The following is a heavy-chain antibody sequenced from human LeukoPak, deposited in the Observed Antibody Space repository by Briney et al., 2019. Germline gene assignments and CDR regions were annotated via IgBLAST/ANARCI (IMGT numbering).Heavy chain of an antibody. CDR2: ISGSGGST. CDR3: AKGSMAGYSSGWYTDY. Sequence: GGSLRLSCAASGFTFSSYAMSWVRQAPGKGLEWVSAISGSGGSTYYADSVKGRFTISRDNSKNTLYLQMNSLRAEDTAVYYCAKGSMAGYSSGWYTDYWGQGTLVTVSS. V-gene: IGHV3-23*01. J-gene: IGHJ4*02. D-gene: IGHD6-19*01. CDR1: GFTFSSYA.